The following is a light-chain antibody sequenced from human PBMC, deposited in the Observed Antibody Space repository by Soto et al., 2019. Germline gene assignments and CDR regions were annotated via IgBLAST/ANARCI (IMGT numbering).Light chain of an antibody. V-gene: IGLV1-44*01. J-gene: IGLJ2*01. Sequence: QLVLTQPPSASGTPGQGVAISCSGSSSNMGSNTVNWYQHLPGTAPKLLIHNDNQRPSGVPDRFFGSKSGTSASLAITGLQSEDEADYYCAAWDGSLNHILFGGGTKVTVL. CDR3: AAWDGSLNHIL. CDR2: NDN. CDR1: SSNMGSNT.